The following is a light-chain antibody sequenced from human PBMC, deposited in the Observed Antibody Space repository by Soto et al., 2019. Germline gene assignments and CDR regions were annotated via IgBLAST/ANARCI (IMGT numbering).Light chain of an antibody. J-gene: IGKJ5*01. Sequence: DIQMTQSPSSLSGSVGDRVTITCRASESISRHLNWYQQKPGKAPKLLIYAASSLQNGVPSRFRGGGSGTDCTLTISNLHPEDFATYYCQQTYTTLSITVGQGTRLDSK. CDR2: AAS. CDR3: QQTYTTLSIT. V-gene: IGKV1-39*01. CDR1: ESISRH.